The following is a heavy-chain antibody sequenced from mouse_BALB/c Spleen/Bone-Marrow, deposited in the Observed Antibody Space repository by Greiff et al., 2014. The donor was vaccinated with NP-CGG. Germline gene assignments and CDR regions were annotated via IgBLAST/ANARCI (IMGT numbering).Heavy chain of an antibody. D-gene: IGHD2-4*01. CDR2: INPSTGYT. V-gene: IGHV1-7*01. J-gene: IGHJ4*01. CDR3: ARNYDYDGGYYAMDY. Sequence: VKLQESGAELAKPGASVKMSCKASGYNFISYWMHWVKQRPGQGLEWIGYINPSTGYTEYNQKFKDKATLTADKSSSKAYMQLSSLTSEDSAVYYCARNYDYDGGYYAMDYWGQRTSVPVPS. CDR1: GYNFISYW.